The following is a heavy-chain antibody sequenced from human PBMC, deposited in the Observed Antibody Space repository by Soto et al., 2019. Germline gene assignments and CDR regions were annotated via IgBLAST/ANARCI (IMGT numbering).Heavy chain of an antibody. CDR2: ISAHNGNT. CDR1: GYAFTTYG. CDR3: ARGRYGDY. Sequence: QVHLVQSGAEVKKPGASVKVSCKGSGYAFTTYGITWVRQAPGQGLECMGWISAHNGNTNYAQKLQGRVTVTRDTSKSTAYMELRSLRSDDTAVYYCARGRYGDYWGQGALVTVSS. J-gene: IGHJ4*02. D-gene: IGHD1-1*01. V-gene: IGHV1-18*01.